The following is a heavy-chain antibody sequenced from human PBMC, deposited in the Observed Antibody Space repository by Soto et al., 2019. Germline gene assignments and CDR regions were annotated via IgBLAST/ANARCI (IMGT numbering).Heavy chain of an antibody. V-gene: IGHV1-18*04. CDR1: GYTFTSYG. CDR2: IGAYNGNT. CDR3: ARLLSGYCTNGVCFPDSWFDP. J-gene: IGHJ5*02. D-gene: IGHD2-8*01. Sequence: ASVKVSCKASGYTFTSYGISWVRQAPGQGLEWMGWIGAYNGNTNYAQKLQGRVTMTTDTSTSTAYMELRSLRSDDTAVYYCARLLSGYCTNGVCFPDSWFDPWGQGTLVTVSS.